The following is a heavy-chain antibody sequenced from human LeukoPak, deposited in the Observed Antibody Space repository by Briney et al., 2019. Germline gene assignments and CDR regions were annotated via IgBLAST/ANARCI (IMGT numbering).Heavy chain of an antibody. J-gene: IGHJ3*02. CDR2: IYYSGST. Sequence: SETLSLTCTVSGGSISSSSYYWGWIRQPPGKGLEWIGSIYYSGSTFYNPSLKSRVTISVDTSKNQFSLKLSSVTAADTAVYYCARGRRYGDYVPHDAFDIWGQGTMVTVSS. V-gene: IGHV4-39*07. CDR1: GGSISSSSYY. D-gene: IGHD4-17*01. CDR3: ARGRRYGDYVPHDAFDI.